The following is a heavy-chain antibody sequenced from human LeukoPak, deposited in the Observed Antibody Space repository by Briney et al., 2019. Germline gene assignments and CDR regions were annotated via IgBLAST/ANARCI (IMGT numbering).Heavy chain of an antibody. J-gene: IGHJ4*02. CDR1: GFTFSSYA. CDR2: TSGSGVTT. V-gene: IGHV3-23*01. CDR3: AKMHYFGSGSPDY. D-gene: IGHD3-10*01. Sequence: GGSLRLSCAASGFTFSSYAMSWVRQAPGKGLEWVSGTSGSGVTTYYADSVKGRFTISRDNSKNTLYLQMDSPRAEDTAVYYCAKMHYFGSGSPDYWGQGTLVTVSS.